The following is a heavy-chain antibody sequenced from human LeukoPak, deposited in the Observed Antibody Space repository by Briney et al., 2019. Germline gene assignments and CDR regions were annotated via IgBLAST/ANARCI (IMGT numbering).Heavy chain of an antibody. CDR1: GFTFRNYV. D-gene: IGHD4-23*01. V-gene: IGHV3-30-3*01. CDR3: ARDAYGGNSFWFDP. Sequence: GGSLRLSCAASGFTFRNYVIHWVRQAPGKGLEWVAVTSSDLNVKLYADSVKGRFTISRDNAKNSLYLQMNSLRAEDTAVYYCARDAYGGNSFWFDPWGQGTLVTVSS. CDR2: TSSDLNVK. J-gene: IGHJ5*02.